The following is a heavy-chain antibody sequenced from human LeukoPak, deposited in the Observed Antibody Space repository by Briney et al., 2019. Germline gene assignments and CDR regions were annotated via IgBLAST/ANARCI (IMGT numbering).Heavy chain of an antibody. Sequence: SETLSLTCTVSGGSISSGGYYWSWIRQHPGKGLEWIGYIYYSGSTYYNPSLKSRVTISVDTSKNQFSLKLSSVTAADTAVYYCARDSDYGGSPGNWFDPWGQGTWSPSPQ. J-gene: IGHJ5*02. V-gene: IGHV4-31*03. CDR3: ARDSDYGGSPGNWFDP. CDR1: GGSISSGGYY. CDR2: IYYSGST. D-gene: IGHD4-23*01.